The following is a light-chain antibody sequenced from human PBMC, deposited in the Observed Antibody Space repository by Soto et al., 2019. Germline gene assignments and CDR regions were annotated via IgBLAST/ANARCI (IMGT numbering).Light chain of an antibody. CDR3: QQYNNWPRT. CDR2: GAS. J-gene: IGKJ1*01. Sequence: EIVTTQSPATLSVSLGQIATLSCRASQSVSSNLAWYQQKPGQAPRLLIYGASTRATGIPARFSGSGSGTEFTLTISSLQSEDFAVYYCQQYNNWPRTFGQGTKVDIK. CDR1: QSVSSN. V-gene: IGKV3-15*01.